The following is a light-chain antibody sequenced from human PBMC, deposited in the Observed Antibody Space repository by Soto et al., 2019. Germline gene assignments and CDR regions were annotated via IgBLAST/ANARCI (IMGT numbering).Light chain of an antibody. Sequence: EIVMTQSPATLSVSPGARATLSCRASQSVSSTLAWYQQKPGQAPRLLIYGASTRATGIPARFSGSGSGTEFTLTISSLQSEDFAVYYCQQDNNWPSYTFGQGTKLEIK. CDR2: GAS. V-gene: IGKV3-15*01. J-gene: IGKJ2*01. CDR3: QQDNNWPSYT. CDR1: QSVSST.